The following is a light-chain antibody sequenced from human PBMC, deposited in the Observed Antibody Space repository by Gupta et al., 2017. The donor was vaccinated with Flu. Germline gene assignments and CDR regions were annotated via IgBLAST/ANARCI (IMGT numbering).Light chain of an antibody. J-gene: IGKJ1*01. CDR3: QQADSLPWT. V-gene: IGKV1-39*01. CDR1: QNIGIY. Sequence: DMQVTQSPSSLSTFVGGRVTIPCQTNQNIGIYLNWYQQRPGKAPKLLIHFTSTRQSGVPSRFSGGGSGTNFILTIEKVQPEDFGTYHCQQADSLPWTFGRGTKV. CDR2: FTS.